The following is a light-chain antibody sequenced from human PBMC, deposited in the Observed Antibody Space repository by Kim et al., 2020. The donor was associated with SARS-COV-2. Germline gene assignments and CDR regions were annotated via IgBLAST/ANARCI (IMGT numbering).Light chain of an antibody. V-gene: IGKV3-15*01. CDR2: DAT. Sequence: EIVMTQSPAPLSVSPGETATLSCRASQSVSSNLTWYQQKPGQGPRLLIYDATTRATGVPARFSGSGSGTEFTLTISSLQSEDFAVYYCQQYNDWPLTFGGGTKLEI. CDR3: QQYNDWPLT. CDR1: QSVSSN. J-gene: IGKJ4*01.